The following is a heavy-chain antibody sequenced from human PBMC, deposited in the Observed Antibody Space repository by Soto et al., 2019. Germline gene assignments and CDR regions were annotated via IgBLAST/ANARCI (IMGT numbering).Heavy chain of an antibody. J-gene: IGHJ4*02. Sequence: SETLSLTCTVSGGSVSSGSYYWSWIRQPPGKGLEWIGYIYYSGSTNYNPSLKSRVTISVDTSKNQFSLKLSSVTAADTAVYYCASYRRGYSGYDFDYWGQGTLVTVYS. CDR1: GGSVSSGSYY. V-gene: IGHV4-61*01. D-gene: IGHD5-12*01. CDR3: ASYRRGYSGYDFDY. CDR2: IYYSGST.